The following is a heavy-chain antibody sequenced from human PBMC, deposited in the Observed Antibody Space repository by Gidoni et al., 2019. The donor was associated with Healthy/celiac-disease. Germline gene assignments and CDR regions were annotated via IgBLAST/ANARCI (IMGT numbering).Heavy chain of an antibody. J-gene: IGHJ4*02. V-gene: IGHV3-23*01. CDR3: AKDCDTAMVTPKDY. Sequence: LVQTGGALRHSGAASGCTFSSYAMSCVRQAPGKGLEWVSAISGSGGSTYYADSVKGRFTISSDNSKNTLYLQMNSLRAEDTAVYYCAKDCDTAMVTPKDYWGQGTLVTVSS. CDR2: ISGSGGST. D-gene: IGHD5-18*01. CDR1: GCTFSSYA.